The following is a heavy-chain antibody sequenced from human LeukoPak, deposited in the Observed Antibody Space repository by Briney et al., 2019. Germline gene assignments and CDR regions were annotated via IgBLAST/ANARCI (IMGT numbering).Heavy chain of an antibody. CDR1: GFTFTTYG. J-gene: IGHJ4*02. CDR2: ISTYNGNT. CDR3: ARAYGIGGTGRYYFDY. D-gene: IGHD1-1*01. V-gene: IGHV1-18*01. Sequence: ASVKVSCKASGFTFTTYGISWVRQAPGQGLEWMGWISTYNGNTNTDYAQKLQGRVTMTTDTSTSTAYMELSRLRSDDTAVYYCARAYGIGGTGRYYFDYWGQGTLVTVSS.